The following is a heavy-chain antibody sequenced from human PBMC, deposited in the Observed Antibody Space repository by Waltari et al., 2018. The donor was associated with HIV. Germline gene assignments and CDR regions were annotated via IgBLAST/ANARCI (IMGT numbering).Heavy chain of an antibody. D-gene: IGHD3-9*01. CDR3: ARVGNDILTGDLNWFDP. J-gene: IGHJ5*02. CDR2: ISSSSSYI. CDR1: RFTFRSYS. V-gene: IGHV3-21*01. Sequence: EVQLVESGGGLVKPGGPLGLSCAASRFTFRSYSMNWVRQAPGKGLEWVSSISSSSSYIYYADSVKGRFTISRDNAKNSLYLQMNSLRAEDTAVYYCARVGNDILTGDLNWFDPWGQGTLVTVSS.